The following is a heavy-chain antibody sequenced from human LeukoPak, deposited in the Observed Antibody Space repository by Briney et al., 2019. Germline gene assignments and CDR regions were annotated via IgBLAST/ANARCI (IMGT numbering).Heavy chain of an antibody. V-gene: IGHV3-74*01. CDR3: ARGIRGTSRYYYFDY. Sequence: GGSLRLSCAASGFTFNNYWMHWVRQAPGKGLVWVSRINYDGSSTTYADSVKGRFTISRDNAKNTLYLQMNSLRAEDTAVYYCARGIRGTSRYYYFDYWGQGTLVTVSS. CDR1: GFTFNNYW. CDR2: INYDGSST. D-gene: IGHD1-7*01. J-gene: IGHJ4*02.